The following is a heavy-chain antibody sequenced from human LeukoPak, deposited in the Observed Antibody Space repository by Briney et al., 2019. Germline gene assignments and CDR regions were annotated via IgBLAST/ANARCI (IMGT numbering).Heavy chain of an antibody. CDR1: GGFISTYY. V-gene: IGHV4-4*07. CDR3: ARPLRITGQFDY. J-gene: IGHJ4*02. D-gene: IGHD1-20*01. CDR2: IYTSGST. Sequence: SETLSLTCTVSGGFISTYYWSWIRQPAGKGLEWIGRIYTSGSTNYNPSLKSRVTMPVDTSKNQFSLNLSSVTAADTAVYFCARPLRITGQFDYWGQGTLVTVSS.